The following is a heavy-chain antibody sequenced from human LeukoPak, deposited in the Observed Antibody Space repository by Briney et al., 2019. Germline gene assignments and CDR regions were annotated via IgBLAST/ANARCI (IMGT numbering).Heavy chain of an antibody. CDR3: AREAHYYDSSGYFDY. CDR2: IYSGGST. Sequence: GGSLRLSCAASGFTFSSNYMSWVRQAPGKGLEWVSVIYSGGSTYYADSVKGRFTISRDNSKNTLYLQMNSLRAEDTAVYYCAREAHYYDSSGYFDYWGQGTLVTVSS. J-gene: IGHJ4*02. D-gene: IGHD3-22*01. V-gene: IGHV3-53*01. CDR1: GFTFSSNY.